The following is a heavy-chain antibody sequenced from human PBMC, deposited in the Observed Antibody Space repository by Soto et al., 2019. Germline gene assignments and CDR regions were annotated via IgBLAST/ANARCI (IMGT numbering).Heavy chain of an antibody. CDR1: GASVSSAEHY. CDR3: ARLSGYDPAGAADK. J-gene: IGHJ4*02. CDR2: TYYSGGS. Sequence: QVQLQESGPGLVKASQTLSLTCTLSGASVSSAEHYWSWIRQPPGKGLEWIGYTYYSGGSYYNASLQRRVSISVDTSQTQFSLKMTSVTAADTAVYYCARLSGYDPAGAADKWGPGILVSVSS. V-gene: IGHV4-30-4*01. D-gene: IGHD5-12*01.